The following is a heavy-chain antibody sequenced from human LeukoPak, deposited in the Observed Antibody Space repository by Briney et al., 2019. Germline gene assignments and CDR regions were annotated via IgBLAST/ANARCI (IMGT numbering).Heavy chain of an antibody. V-gene: IGHV4-30-2*01. CDR3: ARARESMAVSGSYFDY. D-gene: IGHD6-19*01. J-gene: IGHJ4*02. CDR1: GDFISSGDYS. Sequence: PSETLSLTCAVSGDFISSGDYSWSWIRQPPGKGLEWIGYIFHTGNTYHNPSLKSRVTISIDRSKNQFSLKLSSVTAADTAVYYCARARESMAVSGSYFDYWGQGTLVTVSS. CDR2: IFHTGNT.